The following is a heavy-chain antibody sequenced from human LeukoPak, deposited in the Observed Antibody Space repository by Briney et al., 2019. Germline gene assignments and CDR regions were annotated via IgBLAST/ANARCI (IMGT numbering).Heavy chain of an antibody. CDR3: AKAKKQLSMLDSFDI. J-gene: IGHJ3*02. D-gene: IGHD5-18*01. CDR1: GFTFDDYA. CDR2: ISGDGGST. Sequence: GGSLRLSCAASGFTFDDYAMHWVRQAPGKGLEWVSLISGDGGSTYYADSVKGRFTISRDNSKNSLYLQMNSLRTEDTAFYFWAKAKKQLSMLDSFDIWGQGTMVTVSS. V-gene: IGHV3-43*02.